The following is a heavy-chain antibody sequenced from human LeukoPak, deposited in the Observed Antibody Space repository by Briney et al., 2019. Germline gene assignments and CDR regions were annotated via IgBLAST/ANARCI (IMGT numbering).Heavy chain of an antibody. CDR3: SRGDDPYKVGNY. Sequence: PSETLSLTCTVSGGSISSSSYYWGWIRQPPGKGLEWIGSIYYSGSTYYNPSLKSRVTISVDTSKNQFSLKLTSVTAADTAVYYCSRGDDPYKVGNYWGQGTLVTVSS. J-gene: IGHJ4*02. V-gene: IGHV4-39*01. CDR2: IYYSGST. D-gene: IGHD1-1*01. CDR1: GGSISSSSYY.